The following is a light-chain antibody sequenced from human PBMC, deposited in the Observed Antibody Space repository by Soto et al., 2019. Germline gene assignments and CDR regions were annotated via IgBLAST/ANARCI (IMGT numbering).Light chain of an antibody. CDR1: RDIRNV. J-gene: IGKJ5*01. CDR3: LQDFNYPFN. CDR2: GDS. V-gene: IGKV1-6*01. Sequence: AIQLTQSPSSLSASVGDRVTISCRASRDIRNVLAWYQHAPGKDPKVLIYGDSILHSGVPSRFSGSGSGTVFTLNISRLLTEDFATYYCLQDFNYPFNFGQGTRLEIK.